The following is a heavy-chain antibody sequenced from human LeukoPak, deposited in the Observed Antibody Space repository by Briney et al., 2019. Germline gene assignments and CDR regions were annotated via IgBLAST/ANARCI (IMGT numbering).Heavy chain of an antibody. D-gene: IGHD3-22*01. J-gene: IGHJ4*02. V-gene: IGHV3-9*01. CDR3: ARTARTANYYDSSGYGSYYFDY. CDR1: GFTFSSYA. CDR2: ISWNSGSI. Sequence: GGSLRLSCAASGFTFSSYAMSWVRQAPGKGLEWVSGISWNSGSIGYADSVKGRFTISRDNAKNSLYLQMNSLRAEDTALYYCARTARTANYYDSSGYGSYYFDYWGQGTLVTVSS.